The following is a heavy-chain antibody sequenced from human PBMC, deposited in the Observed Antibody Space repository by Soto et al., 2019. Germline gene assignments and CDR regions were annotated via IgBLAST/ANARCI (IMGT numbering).Heavy chain of an antibody. CDR2: IIPIFGTA. J-gene: IGHJ4*02. D-gene: IGHD3-10*01. V-gene: IGHV1-69*01. CDR3: ARGPQDGAGSPIDY. CDR1: GEGLSSYA. Sequence: SVKGYWKGAGEGLSSYAGGWGRKNPEQGLEWMGGIIPIFGTANYAQKFQGRVTITADESTSTAYMELSSLRSEDTAVYYCARGPQDGAGSPIDYWVQGTPVTGSS.